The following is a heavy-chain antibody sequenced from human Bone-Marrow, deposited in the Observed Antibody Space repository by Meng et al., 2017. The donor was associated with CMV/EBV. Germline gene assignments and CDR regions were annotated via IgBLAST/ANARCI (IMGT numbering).Heavy chain of an antibody. Sequence: SETLSLTCAVYGGSFSGYYWSWIRQPPGKGLEWIGEINHSGSTNYNPSLKSRVTISVDTSKNQFSLKLSSVTAADTAVYYCARWALGIGDYWGQGTLVTVDS. CDR2: INHSGST. V-gene: IGHV4-34*01. CDR3: ARWALGIGDY. J-gene: IGHJ4*02. CDR1: GGSFSGYY. D-gene: IGHD7-27*01.